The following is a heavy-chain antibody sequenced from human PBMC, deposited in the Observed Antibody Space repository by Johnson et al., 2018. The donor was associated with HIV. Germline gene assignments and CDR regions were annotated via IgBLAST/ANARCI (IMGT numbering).Heavy chain of an antibody. CDR3: ARRFYDSSGAGFDS. CDR2: ISYDGGDK. V-gene: IGHV3-30*04. Sequence: QVQLVDSGGGVVQPGSSLRLSCASPGFTFSRYAIHWVRQAPAKGLAWVAIISYDGGDKDYADSVKSRFTISRDNSKHTLYLQMNSLRAEDMAVYYCARRFYDSSGAGFDSWGQGTMVTVSS. D-gene: IGHD3-22*01. CDR1: GFTFSRYA. J-gene: IGHJ3*02.